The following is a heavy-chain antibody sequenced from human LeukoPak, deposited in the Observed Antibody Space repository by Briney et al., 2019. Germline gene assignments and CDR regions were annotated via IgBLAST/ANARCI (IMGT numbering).Heavy chain of an antibody. D-gene: IGHD2-8*01. Sequence: GESLRLSCVASGLSISGQWMNWVRQAPGQGLEWVANIKQDGSEKYYVDSVKGRFTISRDNARDSLYLQMNSLRVEDTALYYCARDYNGHFDYWGQGTLVTVSS. CDR3: ARDYNGHFDY. CDR1: GLSISGQW. J-gene: IGHJ4*02. CDR2: IKQDGSEK. V-gene: IGHV3-7*03.